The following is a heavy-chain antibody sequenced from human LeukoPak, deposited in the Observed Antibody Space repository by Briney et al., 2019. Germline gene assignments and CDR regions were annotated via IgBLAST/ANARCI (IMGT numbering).Heavy chain of an antibody. Sequence: GGSLRLSCAASGFTLSRYWMGWVRQAPGKGLEWVANIKQDGSEKYYVDSVKGRFTISRDNAKDFLYLQMNSLRAEDTAVYYCARGPMGYCSSSSCHFDYWGQGTLVTVSS. D-gene: IGHD2-2*01. V-gene: IGHV3-7*01. CDR1: GFTLSRYW. J-gene: IGHJ4*02. CDR2: IKQDGSEK. CDR3: ARGPMGYCSSSSCHFDY.